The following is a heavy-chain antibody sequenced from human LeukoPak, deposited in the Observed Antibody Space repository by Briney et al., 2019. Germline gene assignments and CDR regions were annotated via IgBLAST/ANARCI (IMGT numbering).Heavy chain of an antibody. CDR3: VKDISGFYFGAEY. J-gene: IGHJ4*02. V-gene: IGHV3-9*01. CDR1: GFTFDDYA. Sequence: GGSLRLSCAASGFTFDDYAMHWVRQPPGKGLEWVSGISWNSGNIGYADSVKGRFTISRDNAKRSLYLQMDSLRVEDTALYYCVKDISGFYFGAEYWGQGTLVTVSS. CDR2: ISWNSGNI. D-gene: IGHD3-22*01.